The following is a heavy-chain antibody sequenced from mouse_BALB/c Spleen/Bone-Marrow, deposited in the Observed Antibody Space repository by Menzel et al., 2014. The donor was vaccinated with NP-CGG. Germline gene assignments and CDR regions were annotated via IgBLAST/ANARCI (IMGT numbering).Heavy chain of an antibody. D-gene: IGHD2-2*01. J-gene: IGHJ3*01. CDR3: ARVYYGYDGTSSWFAY. V-gene: IGHV1-14*01. CDR1: GYTFTNYV. CDR2: INPYNDGT. Sequence: VQLKQSGPELVKPGASVKMSCKASGYTFTNYVMHWVKQKPGQGLEWIGYINPYNDGTKYNEKFKGKATLTSDKSSSTAYMDLSSLTSEDSAIYCCARVYYGYDGTSSWFAYWGQGTLVTVSA.